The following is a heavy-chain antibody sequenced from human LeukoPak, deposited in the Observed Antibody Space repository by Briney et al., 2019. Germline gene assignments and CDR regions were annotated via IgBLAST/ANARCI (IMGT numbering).Heavy chain of an antibody. CDR3: ARDKLQPYYYDSSGYLY. CDR1: GFTFSSYS. CDR2: ISSSSSYI. V-gene: IGHV3-21*01. Sequence: GGSLRLSCAASGFTFSSYSMNWVRQAPGKGLEWVSSISSSSSYIYYADSVKGRFTISRDNAKNSLYLQMNSLRAEDTAVYYCARDKLQPYYYDSSGYLYWGQGTLVTVSS. J-gene: IGHJ4*02. D-gene: IGHD3-22*01.